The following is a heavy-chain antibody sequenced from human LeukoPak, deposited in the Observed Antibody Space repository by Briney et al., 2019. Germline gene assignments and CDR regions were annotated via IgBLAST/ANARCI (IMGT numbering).Heavy chain of an antibody. V-gene: IGHV3-30*02. J-gene: IGHJ4*02. Sequence: GGSLRLSCVASGSTFSSYGMHWVRQPPGKGLEWVAFIRYDGSNKYYADSVKGRFTISRDNSRDTLHLQMNSLRAEDTAVYYCAKDNYDYGDYDGGDYWGQGTLVTVSS. CDR2: IRYDGSNK. D-gene: IGHD4-17*01. CDR3: AKDNYDYGDYDGGDY. CDR1: GSTFSSYG.